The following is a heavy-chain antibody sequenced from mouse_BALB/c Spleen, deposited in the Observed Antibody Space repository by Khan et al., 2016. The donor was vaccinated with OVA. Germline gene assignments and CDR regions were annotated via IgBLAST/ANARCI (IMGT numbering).Heavy chain of an antibody. J-gene: IGHJ1*01. CDR1: GYTFTNYG. D-gene: IGHD6-2*01. CDR2: INTYTGEP. Sequence: VQLVESGPELKKPGETVKISCKASGYTFTNYGMNWVKQAPGKGLKWMGWINTYTGEPTYADDFKGRFVFSLETSASTAYLPISNLKNEDMTTYFCARISAYWYSDVWGAGTTVTVSS. CDR3: ARISAYWYSDV. V-gene: IGHV9-1*02.